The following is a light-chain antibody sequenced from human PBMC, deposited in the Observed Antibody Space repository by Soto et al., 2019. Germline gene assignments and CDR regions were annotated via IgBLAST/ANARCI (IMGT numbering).Light chain of an antibody. V-gene: IGLV2-14*01. CDR3: SSFTTDSTYV. J-gene: IGLJ1*01. Sequence: QSALTQPASVSGSPGQSITISCTGTSSDVGANIFVSCYQQHPGKVPKLMIYTVSSRPSGVSQRFSGSKSGNTASLTISGLQAEDEADYYCSSFTTDSTYVFGTGTKVTVL. CDR1: SSDVGANIF. CDR2: TVS.